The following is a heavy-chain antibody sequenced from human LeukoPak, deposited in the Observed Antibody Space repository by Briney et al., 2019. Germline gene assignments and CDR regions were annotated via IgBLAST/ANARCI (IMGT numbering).Heavy chain of an antibody. V-gene: IGHV3-23*01. CDR1: GFTFSSYA. Sequence: GRSLRLTCAASGFTFSSYAMSWVRQAPGKGLEWVSAISGSGGSTYYADSVKGRFTISRDNSKNTLYLQMNSLRAEDTAVYYCAKGLSSSWGFDYWGQGTLVTVSS. D-gene: IGHD6-13*01. CDR2: ISGSGGST. J-gene: IGHJ4*02. CDR3: AKGLSSSWGFDY.